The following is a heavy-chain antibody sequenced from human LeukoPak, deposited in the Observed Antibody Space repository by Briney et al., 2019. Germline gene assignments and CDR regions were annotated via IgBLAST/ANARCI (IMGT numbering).Heavy chain of an antibody. D-gene: IGHD4-23*01. V-gene: IGHV3-74*01. Sequence: GSLRLSCAASGFIFSSHAMHWVRQAPGKGLVWVSRIASDGSSTTYADSVKGRFSISRDNAKNTLYLQMNSLRVEDTAVYYCARGRPHGNDYWGQGTLVTVSS. CDR1: GFIFSSHA. CDR3: ARGRPHGNDY. CDR2: IASDGSST. J-gene: IGHJ4*02.